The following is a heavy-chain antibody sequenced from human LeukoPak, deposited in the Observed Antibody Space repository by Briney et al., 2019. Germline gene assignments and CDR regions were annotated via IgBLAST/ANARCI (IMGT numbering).Heavy chain of an antibody. V-gene: IGHV4-30-2*01. Sequence: PSRTLSLTCTVSGGSISSGGYYWSWIRQPPGKGLEWIGYIYHSGSTYYNPSLKSRVTISVDRSKNQFSLKLSSVTAADTAVYYCARQYPGYDYVLTGDAFDIWGQGTMVTVSS. J-gene: IGHJ3*02. CDR3: ARQYPGYDYVLTGDAFDI. CDR2: IYHSGST. CDR1: GGSISSGGYY. D-gene: IGHD3-16*01.